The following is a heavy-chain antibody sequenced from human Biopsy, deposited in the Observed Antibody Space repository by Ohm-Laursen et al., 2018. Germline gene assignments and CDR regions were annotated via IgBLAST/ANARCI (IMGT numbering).Heavy chain of an antibody. D-gene: IGHD5-12*01. CDR1: GYTFTDYD. CDR3: ARGGYDYDY. CDR2: MTPKTGKT. V-gene: IGHV1-8*01. J-gene: IGHJ4*02. Sequence: ASVKVSCKASGYTFTDYDINWVRQASGQGLEWVGWMTPKTGKTGYTQKLQGRLTMTRDTSTSTAYMELSSLRSKDTAIYYCARGGYDYDYWGQGTLVTVSS.